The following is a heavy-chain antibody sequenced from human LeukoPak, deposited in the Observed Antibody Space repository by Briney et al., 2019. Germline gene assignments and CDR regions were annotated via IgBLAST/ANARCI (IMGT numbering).Heavy chain of an antibody. CDR1: GYSISSGYY. D-gene: IGHD5-12*01. CDR2: IYHSGST. Sequence: PSETLSLTCTVSGYSISSGYYWGWIRQPTGKGLEWIGSIYHSGSTYYNPSLKSRVTISVDTSKNQFSLKLSSVTAADTAVYYCARDREVAPAFDIWGQGTMVIVSS. J-gene: IGHJ3*02. CDR3: ARDREVAPAFDI. V-gene: IGHV4-38-2*02.